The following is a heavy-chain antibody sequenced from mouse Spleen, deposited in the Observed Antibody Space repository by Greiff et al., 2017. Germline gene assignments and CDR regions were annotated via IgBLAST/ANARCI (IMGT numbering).Heavy chain of an antibody. CDR3: ARENDAGDYAMDY. Sequence: EVKVVESGGGLVKPGGSLKLSCAASGFTFSSYAMSWVRQTPEKRLEWVAYISSGGGNTYYPDSVKGRFTISRDNAKNTLYLQMSSLRSEDTALYYCARENDAGDYAMDYWGQGTSVTVSS. J-gene: IGHJ4*01. CDR2: ISSGGGNT. V-gene: IGHV5-9*01. CDR1: GFTFSSYA.